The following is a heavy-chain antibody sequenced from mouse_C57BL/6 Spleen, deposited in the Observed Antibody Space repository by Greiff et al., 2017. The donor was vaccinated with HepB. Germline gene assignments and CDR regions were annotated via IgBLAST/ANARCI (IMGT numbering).Heavy chain of an antibody. D-gene: IGHD1-1*01. CDR2: ISSGSSTI. CDR3: ARGDYSGSSYPAWFAY. CDR1: GFTFSDYG. J-gene: IGHJ3*01. Sequence: EVQVVESGGGLVKPGGSLKLSCAASGFTFSDYGMHWVRQAPEKGLEWVAYISSGSSTIYYADTVKGRFTISRDNAKNTLFLQMTSLRSEDTAMYYCARGDYSGSSYPAWFAYWGQGTLVTVSA. V-gene: IGHV5-17*01.